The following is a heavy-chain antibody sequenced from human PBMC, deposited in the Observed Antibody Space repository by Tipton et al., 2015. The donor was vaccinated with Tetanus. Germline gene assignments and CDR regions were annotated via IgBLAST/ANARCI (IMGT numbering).Heavy chain of an antibody. J-gene: IGHJ6*02. Sequence: TLSLTCTVSCVSLTDYYWTWIRQPPGKGLEWIGETNHSGSAKYIPSLKSRATISVDTSKNQFSLNLSSVTAADTAVYYCARLIQGRCKEVAGMRYYCYYGLDVWGRGTTVTVTS. CDR3: ARLIQGRCKEVAGMRYYCYYGLDV. CDR1: CVSLTDYY. D-gene: IGHD6-19*01. V-gene: IGHV4-34*01. CDR2: TNHSGSA.